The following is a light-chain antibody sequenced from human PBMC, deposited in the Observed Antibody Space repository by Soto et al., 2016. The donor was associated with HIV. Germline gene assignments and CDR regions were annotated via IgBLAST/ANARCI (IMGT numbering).Light chain of an antibody. CDR3: ESRDSSGDPYVV. V-gene: IGLV3-19*01. J-gene: IGLJ2*01. Sequence: SSELTQDPAVSVALGQTVRITCQGDSLRTYFASWYQQKPGQAPLLVIYGKNDRPSGIPDRFSGSSSGNTASLTITGAQAEDEAGYYCESRDSSGDPYVVFGGGTKLTVL. CDR1: SLRTYF. CDR2: GKN.